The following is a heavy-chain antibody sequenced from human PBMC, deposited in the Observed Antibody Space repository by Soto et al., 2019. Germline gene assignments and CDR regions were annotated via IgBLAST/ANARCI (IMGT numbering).Heavy chain of an antibody. D-gene: IGHD3-10*01. CDR1: GGSISIGDYY. V-gene: IGHV4-30-4*01. J-gene: IGHJ5*02. Sequence: SETLSLTCTVSGGSISIGDYYWSWIRHPPGKGLEWIGCTYYSGSTYYNPSLKSRVTISVDKSKNQFSLKLSSVPAADTAVYYCARGVTMVRGVIIPWFDPWGQGTLVTVSS. CDR3: ARGVTMVRGVIIPWFDP. CDR2: TYYSGST.